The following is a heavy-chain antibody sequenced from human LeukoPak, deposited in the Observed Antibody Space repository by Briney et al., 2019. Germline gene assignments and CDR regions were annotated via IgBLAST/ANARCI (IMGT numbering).Heavy chain of an antibody. J-gene: IGHJ3*02. CDR2: IYYSGST. Sequence: SETLSLTCTVSGGSISSYYWSWIRQPPGKGLEWIGYIYYSGSTNYNPSLRSRVTISVDTSKNQFSLKLSSVTAADTAMYYCARGDYFDSSGYCLFDIWGQGTMVTVSS. CDR1: GGSISSYY. V-gene: IGHV4-59*01. CDR3: ARGDYFDSSGYCLFDI. D-gene: IGHD3-22*01.